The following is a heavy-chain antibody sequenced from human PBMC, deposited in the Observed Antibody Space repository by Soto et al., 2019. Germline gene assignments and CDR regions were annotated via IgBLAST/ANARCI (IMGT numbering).Heavy chain of an antibody. CDR3: ASDHYDDGRYPGRGY. D-gene: IGHD3-22*01. J-gene: IGHJ4*02. CDR1: GLTFSDHY. CDR2: SRDKANSYTT. Sequence: EVQLVESGGGVVQPGGSLRLSCAASGLTFSDHYMDWIRQAPGKGLEWVGRSRDKANSYTTTYAGSVKGRFTVSRDDSKISLFFQMNSLKTDDTAVYYCASDHYDDGRYPGRGYWGQGSLVTVS. V-gene: IGHV3-72*01.